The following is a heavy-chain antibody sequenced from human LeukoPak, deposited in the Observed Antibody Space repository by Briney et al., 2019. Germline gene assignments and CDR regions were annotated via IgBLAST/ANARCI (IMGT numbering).Heavy chain of an antibody. CDR1: GFTFSDYY. J-gene: IGHJ4*02. CDR2: ISSSGSTI. D-gene: IGHD2-21*01. Sequence: GGSLRLSCAASGFTFSDYYMSWIRQAPGKGLEWVSYISSSGSTIYYADSVKGRFTISRDNSKDTLYLQMNSLRADDTAVYYCARDGITPPGIFNFDYWGQGTLVTVSS. V-gene: IGHV3-11*04. CDR3: ARDGITPPGIFNFDY.